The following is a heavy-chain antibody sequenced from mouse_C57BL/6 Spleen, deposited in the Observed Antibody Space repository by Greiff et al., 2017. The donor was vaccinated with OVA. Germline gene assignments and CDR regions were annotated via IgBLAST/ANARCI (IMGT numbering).Heavy chain of an antibody. CDR2: INPNNGGT. Sequence: VQLKESGPELVKPGASVKMSCKASGYTFTDYNMHWVKQSHGKSLEWIGYINPNNGGTSYNQKFKGKATLTVNKSSSTAYMELRSLTSEDSAVYYCARGYYGKRAMDYWGQGTSVTVSS. J-gene: IGHJ4*01. V-gene: IGHV1-22*01. D-gene: IGHD2-1*01. CDR1: GYTFTDYN. CDR3: ARGYYGKRAMDY.